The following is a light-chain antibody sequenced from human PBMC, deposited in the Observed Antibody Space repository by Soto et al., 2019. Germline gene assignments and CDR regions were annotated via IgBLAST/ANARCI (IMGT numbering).Light chain of an antibody. J-gene: IGKJ1*01. CDR2: GAS. CDR1: QSVSSN. CDR3: QQYNNWPQT. V-gene: IGKV3-15*01. Sequence: EIVMTQSPATLSVSPGERATLSCRASQSVSSNLAWYQQTPGQAPRLLIDGASTRSTGIPARFSGSGSGTEFTLTISSLQSEDFAVSYCQQYNNWPQTFGQGTKVEIK.